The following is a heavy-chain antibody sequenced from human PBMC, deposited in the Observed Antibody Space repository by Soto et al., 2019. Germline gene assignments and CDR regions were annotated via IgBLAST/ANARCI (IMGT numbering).Heavy chain of an antibody. J-gene: IGHJ4*02. CDR3: ASATSNHLDY. V-gene: IGHV3-66*01. D-gene: IGHD2-8*01. Sequence: LRLSCAASGFTVSSNYMSWVRQAPGKGLEWVSVIYSGGSTYYADSVKGRFTISRDNSENTLYLQMNSLRAEDTAVYYCASATSNHLDYWGQGTLVTVSS. CDR1: GFTVSSNY. CDR2: IYSGGST.